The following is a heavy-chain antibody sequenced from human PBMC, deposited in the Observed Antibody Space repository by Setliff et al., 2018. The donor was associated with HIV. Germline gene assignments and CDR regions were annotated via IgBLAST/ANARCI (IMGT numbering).Heavy chain of an antibody. Sequence: SETLSLTCTVSGGSISSGNYYWSWIRQPAGKGLEWLGRIYTSGSTNYNPSLESRVPISVDTYKNQFSLKLSSATAAATAVYYCARGSSWPYYFDYWGQGTLVTVSS. CDR3: ARGSSWPYYFDY. CDR2: IYTSGST. J-gene: IGHJ4*02. CDR1: GGSISSGNYY. V-gene: IGHV4-61*02. D-gene: IGHD6-13*01.